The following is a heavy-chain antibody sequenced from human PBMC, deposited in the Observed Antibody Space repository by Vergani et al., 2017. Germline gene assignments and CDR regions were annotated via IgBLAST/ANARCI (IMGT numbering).Heavy chain of an antibody. J-gene: IGHJ6*02. D-gene: IGHD2-15*01. V-gene: IGHV1-2*02. Sequence: QVQLVQSGAEVKKPGASVKVSCKASGYTFSAYYMHWVRQAPGQGLEWMGWINPNSGGTKYAQDFQGRLTITADTSTSTAYMELTSLRSQDTAVYYCARDARGYGSHSEDYYYVMLVLGEGATVTVPS. CDR1: GYTFSAYY. CDR3: ARDARGYGSHSEDYYYVMLV. CDR2: INPNSGGT.